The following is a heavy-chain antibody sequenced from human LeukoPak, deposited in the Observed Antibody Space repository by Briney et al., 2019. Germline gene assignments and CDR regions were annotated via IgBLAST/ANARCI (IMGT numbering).Heavy chain of an antibody. D-gene: IGHD2-15*01. CDR2: ISSNSSII. Sequence: GGSLRLSCAASGFTFSSNSMNWVRQAPGKGLEWVSYISSNSSIIYSADSVKGRFTISRDNAKKSLYLQMYSLRDADTAVYYCARALCSGGSCYSYMDVWGKGPTVLVS. CDR1: GFTFSSNS. J-gene: IGHJ6*03. V-gene: IGHV3-48*02. CDR3: ARALCSGGSCYSYMDV.